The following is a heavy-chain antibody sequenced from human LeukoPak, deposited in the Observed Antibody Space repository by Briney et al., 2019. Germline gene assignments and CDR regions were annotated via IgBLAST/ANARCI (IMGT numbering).Heavy chain of an antibody. V-gene: IGHV3-48*04. J-gene: IGHJ6*02. CDR2: ISSSSSTI. CDR3: ARVIAAAGTKGVDGMDV. D-gene: IGHD6-13*01. Sequence: GGSLRLSCAASGFTFSSYSMNWVRQAPGKGLEWVSYISSSSSTIYYADSVKGRFTISRDNAKNSLYLQMNSLRAEDTAVYYCARVIAAAGTKGVDGMDVWGQGTTVTVSS. CDR1: GFTFSSYS.